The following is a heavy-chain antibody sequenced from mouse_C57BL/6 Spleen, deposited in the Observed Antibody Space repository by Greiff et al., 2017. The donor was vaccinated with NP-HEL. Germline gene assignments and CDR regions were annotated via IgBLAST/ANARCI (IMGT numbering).Heavy chain of an antibody. J-gene: IGHJ1*03. V-gene: IGHV10-3*01. CDR3: VIGGYYPTPWYFDV. D-gene: IGHD2-3*01. Sequence: EVKLMESGGGLVQPKGSLKLSCAASGFTFNTYSMHWVRQAPGKGLEWVARIRSKSSNYATYYADSVKDRFTISRDDSESMLYLQMNNLKTEDTAMYYCVIGGYYPTPWYFDVWGTGTTVTVSS. CDR1: GFTFNTYS. CDR2: IRSKSSNYAT.